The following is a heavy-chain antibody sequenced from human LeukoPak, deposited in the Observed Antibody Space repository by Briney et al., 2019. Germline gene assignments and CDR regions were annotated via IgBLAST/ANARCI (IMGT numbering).Heavy chain of an antibody. CDR2: INWNGGST. J-gene: IGHJ4*02. D-gene: IGHD3-22*01. Sequence: PGGSLRLSCAASGFTFDDYGMSWVRQAPGKGLEWVSGINWNGGSTGYADSVKGRFTISRDNAKNSLYLQMNSLRVEDTALYYCVKHYYDSSGYYTMFGFLDYWGQGTLVTVSS. CDR1: GFTFDDYG. CDR3: VKHYYDSSGYYTMFGFLDY. V-gene: IGHV3-20*04.